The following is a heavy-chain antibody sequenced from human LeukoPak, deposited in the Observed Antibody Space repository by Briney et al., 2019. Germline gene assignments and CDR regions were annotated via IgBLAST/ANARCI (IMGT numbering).Heavy chain of an antibody. CDR2: INHSGST. J-gene: IGHJ4*02. CDR3: ARQTTTTGIDY. V-gene: IGHV4-34*01. D-gene: IGHD1-1*01. CDR1: GGSFSGYY. Sequence: SETLSPTCAVYGGSFSGYYWSWIRQPPGKGLEWTGEINHSGSTNYNPSLKSRVTISVDTSKNQFSLKLSSVTAADTAVYYCARQTTTTGIDYWGQGTLVTVSS.